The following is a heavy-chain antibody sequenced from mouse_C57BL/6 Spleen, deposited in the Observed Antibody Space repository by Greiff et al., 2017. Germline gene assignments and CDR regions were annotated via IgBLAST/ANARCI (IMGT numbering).Heavy chain of an antibody. V-gene: IGHV5-6*01. CDR3: ARPYDYDTWFAY. J-gene: IGHJ3*01. Sequence: EVQRVESGGDLVKPGGSLKLSCAASGFTFSSYGMSWVRQTPDKRLEWVATISSGGSYTYYPDSVKGRFTISRDNAKNTLYLQMSSLKSEDTAMYYCARPYDYDTWFAYWGQGTLVTVSA. D-gene: IGHD2-4*01. CDR2: ISSGGSYT. CDR1: GFTFSSYG.